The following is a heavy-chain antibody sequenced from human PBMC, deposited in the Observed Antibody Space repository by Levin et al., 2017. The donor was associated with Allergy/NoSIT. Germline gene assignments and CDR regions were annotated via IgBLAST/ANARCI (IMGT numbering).Heavy chain of an antibody. V-gene: IGHV4-59*01. J-gene: IGHJ2*01. CDR3: ARSPYFYDSGTYYWYFDL. CDR1: GGSISSYY. D-gene: IGHD3-22*01. CDR2: VYYSGST. Sequence: PSQTLSLTCTVSGGSISSYYWSWIRQSPGRGLEWIGHVYYSGSTKYNPSLKSRVTISVDTSKNQFSLNLSSVTAADTAVYHCARSPYFYDSGTYYWYFDLWGRGTLVTVSS.